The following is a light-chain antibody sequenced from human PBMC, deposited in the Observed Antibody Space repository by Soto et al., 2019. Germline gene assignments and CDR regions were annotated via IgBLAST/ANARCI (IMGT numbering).Light chain of an antibody. Sequence: QAVVTQEPSLTVSPGGTVTLTCASSTGAFTSGYYPNWFQQKPGQAPRALIYSTSNKHPWTPARFSGSLLGGKAALTLSGVQPEDEAEYYCLLYYGGAHNFVFGTGTKVTVL. CDR2: STS. CDR1: TGAFTSGYY. CDR3: LLYYGGAHNFV. J-gene: IGLJ1*01. V-gene: IGLV7-43*01.